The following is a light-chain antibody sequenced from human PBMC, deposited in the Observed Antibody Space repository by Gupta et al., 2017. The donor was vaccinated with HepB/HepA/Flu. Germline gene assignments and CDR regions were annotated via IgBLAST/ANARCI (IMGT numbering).Light chain of an antibody. V-gene: IGKV2-30*01. CDR1: QDLLFSDGNTF. CDR3: GQGTHWPLT. Sequence: DVVMTQSPLSLPVTLGQSASISCRSSQDLLFSDGNTFLHWYQQGPGQSPRRLIYRVSNRDSGVPDRFSGSGSGTDFTLEISRVEAEDVGIYYFGQGTHWPLTFGGGTKVEIK. CDR2: RVS. J-gene: IGKJ4*01.